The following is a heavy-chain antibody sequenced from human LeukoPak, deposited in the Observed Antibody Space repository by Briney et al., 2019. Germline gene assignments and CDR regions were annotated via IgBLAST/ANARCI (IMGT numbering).Heavy chain of an antibody. J-gene: IGHJ5*02. CDR2: TYYRSKWYN. CDR1: GDSVSSNSAA. V-gene: IGHV6-1*01. Sequence: SQTLSLTCALSGDSVSSNSAAWHWLRQSPSRGLEWLGRTYYRSKWYNNYASSVKSRITINPDTSKNQFSLQLNSVTPEDTAVYYCARDPSDWFDPWGQGTLVTVSS. CDR3: ARDPSDWFDP.